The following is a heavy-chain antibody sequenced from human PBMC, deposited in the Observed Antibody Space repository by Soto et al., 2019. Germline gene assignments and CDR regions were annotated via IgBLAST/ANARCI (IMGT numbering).Heavy chain of an antibody. CDR3: AKALEWYPSYGMDV. J-gene: IGHJ6*02. D-gene: IGHD2-8*01. CDR1: GFTFSSYG. V-gene: IGHV3-30*18. CDR2: ISYDGSNK. Sequence: PGGSLRLSCAASGFTFSSYGMHWVRQAPGKGLEWVAVISYDGSNKYYADSVKGRFTISRDNSKNTLYLQMNSLRAEDTAVYYCAKALEWYPSYGMDVWGQGTTVTVSS.